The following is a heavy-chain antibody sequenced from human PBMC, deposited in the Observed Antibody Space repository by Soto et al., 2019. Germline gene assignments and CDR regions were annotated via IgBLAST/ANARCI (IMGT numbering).Heavy chain of an antibody. J-gene: IGHJ4*02. D-gene: IGHD3-3*01. V-gene: IGHV4-61*01. Sequence: SETLSLTCPVSGGSISSGCYYWSWIRQHPGKGLEWIGYMYYSGSTNYNPSLKNRVSISIDTSRNQFSLKVSSVTAADTAIYYCARGTFGVVKDWGQGTLVTVSS. CDR2: MYYSGST. CDR3: ARGTFGVVKD. CDR1: GGSISSGCYY.